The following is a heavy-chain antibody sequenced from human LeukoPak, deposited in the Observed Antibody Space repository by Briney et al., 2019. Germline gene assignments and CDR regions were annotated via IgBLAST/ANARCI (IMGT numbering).Heavy chain of an antibody. CDR2: INPNSGGT. CDR1: GYTFTGYY. D-gene: IGHD3-10*01. CDR3: ARGSGSNSPRYLKEDF. J-gene: IGHJ4*02. Sequence: GASVKVSCKASGYTFTGYYMHWVRQAPGQGLEWMGWINPNSGGTNYAQKFQGRVTLTRDTAISTVSIEVTRLTSDDTAIYYCARGSGSNSPRYLKEDFWGQGTLLTVSS. V-gene: IGHV1-2*02.